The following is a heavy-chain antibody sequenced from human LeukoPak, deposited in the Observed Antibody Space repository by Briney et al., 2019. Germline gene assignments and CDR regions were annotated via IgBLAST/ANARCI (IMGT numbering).Heavy chain of an antibody. CDR3: ARGLFKRGDSSGYYYRYSYYYYMYV. J-gene: IGHJ6*03. CDR2: LYYSGST. CDR1: GGSISSYY. V-gene: IGHV4-59*01. D-gene: IGHD3-22*01. Sequence: SETLSLTCTVAGGSISSYYWSWIRQLPGKGLEWVGYLYYSGSTNYNTSLKGGVTISGETSRNQFSLRLSSVAATDTAVYYCARGLFKRGDSSGYYYRYSYYYYMYVWGKGTTVTVTS.